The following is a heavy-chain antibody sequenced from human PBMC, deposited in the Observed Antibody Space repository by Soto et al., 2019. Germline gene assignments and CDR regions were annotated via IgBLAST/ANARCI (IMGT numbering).Heavy chain of an antibody. Sequence: EVQLVESGGGLVQPGGSLRLSCAASGFTFSDHFIDWVRQAPGKGLEWVGRTKNKAYSYITEYAASVKGRFTISRDDSKNSVYLQMICLNTEDTAMYYCTSIRGVMGYWGQGTLVTVSS. D-gene: IGHD3-10*01. CDR2: TKNKAYSYIT. CDR1: GFTFSDHF. J-gene: IGHJ4*02. CDR3: TSIRGVMGY. V-gene: IGHV3-72*01.